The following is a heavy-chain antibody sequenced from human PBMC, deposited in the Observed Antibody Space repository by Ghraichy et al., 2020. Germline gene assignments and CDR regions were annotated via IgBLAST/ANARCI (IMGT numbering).Heavy chain of an antibody. D-gene: IGHD3-9*01. CDR3: ARDREALTGSIEFDH. CDR2: ISSSSSDT. J-gene: IGHJ4*02. Sequence: GGSLRLSCAASGFTFSDYYMSWIRQAPGKGLEWISYISSSSSDTKYADSVKGRFTISRDNAKNSLYLQMNSLRAEDTAVYYCARDREALTGSIEFDHWGQGILVTVSS. V-gene: IGHV3-11*06. CDR1: GFTFSDYY.